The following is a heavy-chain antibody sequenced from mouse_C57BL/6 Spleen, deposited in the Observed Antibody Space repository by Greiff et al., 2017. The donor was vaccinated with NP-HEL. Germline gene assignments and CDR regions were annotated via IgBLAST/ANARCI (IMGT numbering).Heavy chain of an antibody. CDR1: GFTFSDYG. D-gene: IGHD2-3*01. CDR3: ARLGDGYPYWYFGV. CDR2: ISSGSSTI. J-gene: IGHJ1*03. V-gene: IGHV5-17*01. Sequence: EVQRVESGGGLVKPGGSLKLSCAASGFTFSDYGMHWVRQAPEKGLEWVAYISSGSSTIYYADTVKGRFTISRDNAKNTLFLQMTSLRSEETAMYYCARLGDGYPYWYFGVWGTGTTVNVSS.